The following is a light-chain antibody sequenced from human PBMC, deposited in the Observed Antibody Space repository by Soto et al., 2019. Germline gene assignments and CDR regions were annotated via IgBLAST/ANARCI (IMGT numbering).Light chain of an antibody. CDR2: KAS. V-gene: IGKV1-5*03. Sequence: DIQMTQYPSTLSTSLGEIVTITCRASHSISSCLAWYQQKPGKAPKLLIHKASSLVSGVPSRFSGSGSATEFTPTISSLLPDDLAAYYCHQYDSYSWTFGQGTKVEIK. J-gene: IGKJ1*01. CDR1: HSISSC. CDR3: HQYDSYSWT.